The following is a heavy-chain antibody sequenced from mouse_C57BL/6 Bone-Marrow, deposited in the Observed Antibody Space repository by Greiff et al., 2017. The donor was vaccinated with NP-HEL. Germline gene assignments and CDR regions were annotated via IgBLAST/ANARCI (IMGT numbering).Heavy chain of an antibody. Sequence: QVHVKQPGAELVKPGASVKMSCKASGYTFTSYWITWVKQRPGQGLEWIGDIYPGSGSTNYNEKFKSKATLTVDTSSSTAYMQLSSLTSEDSAVYYCARNSGGFAYWGQGTLVTVSA. V-gene: IGHV1-55*01. CDR3: ARNSGGFAY. J-gene: IGHJ3*01. CDR2: IYPGSGST. CDR1: GYTFTSYW.